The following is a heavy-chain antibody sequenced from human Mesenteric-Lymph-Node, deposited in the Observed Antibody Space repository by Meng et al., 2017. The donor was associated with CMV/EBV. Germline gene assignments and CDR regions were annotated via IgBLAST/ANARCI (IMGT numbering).Heavy chain of an antibody. CDR3: ARRGLSGVATIRAFDS. J-gene: IGHJ4*02. V-gene: IGHV4-61*01. D-gene: IGHD5-24*01. CDR1: GSVSSGIYY. Sequence: GSVSSGIYYWSWIRQPPGKGLEWIGYIYYSGSTTYNPSLKSRVTISQDTSKNQFSLKLSSVTAADTAVYYCARRGLSGVATIRAFDSWGQGTLVTVSS. CDR2: IYYSGST.